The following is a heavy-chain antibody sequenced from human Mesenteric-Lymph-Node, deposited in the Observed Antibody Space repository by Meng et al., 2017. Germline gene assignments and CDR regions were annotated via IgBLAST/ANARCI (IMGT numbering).Heavy chain of an antibody. J-gene: IGHJ6*02. CDR3: AGRDTYGMDV. CDR1: GGSISSYY. D-gene: IGHD1-26*01. Sequence: LETLSLTCTVSGGSISSYYWSWIRQPPGKGLEWIGEINHSGSTNYNPSLKSRVTMSVDTSKNQFSLKLSSATAADTAVYYCAGRDTYGMDVWGQGTTVTVSS. CDR2: INHSGST. V-gene: IGHV4-34*01.